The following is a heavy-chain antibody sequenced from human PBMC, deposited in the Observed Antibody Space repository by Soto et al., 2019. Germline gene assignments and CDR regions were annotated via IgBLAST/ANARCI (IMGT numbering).Heavy chain of an antibody. D-gene: IGHD3-9*01. CDR2: ISGYNGNT. V-gene: IGHV1-18*01. CDR1: GYTFTSYD. J-gene: IGHJ4*02. Sequence: ASVKVSCKGAGYTFTSYDINWGRQATGQGLQWMGWISGYNGNTNYAQKFQGRVTMTTDTSTSTAYMELRSLRSDDTAVYYCARDWGRGQFLTNKDYWGQGTLVTVSS. CDR3: ARDWGRGQFLTNKDY.